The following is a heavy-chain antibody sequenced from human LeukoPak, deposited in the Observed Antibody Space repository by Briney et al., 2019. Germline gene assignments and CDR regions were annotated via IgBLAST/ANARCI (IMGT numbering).Heavy chain of an antibody. J-gene: IGHJ3*02. D-gene: IGHD3-22*01. V-gene: IGHV3-53*01. CDR3: ASPSSGQSFDI. CDR2: MYSGGTT. Sequence: PGGSLRLSCAASGFTVSNNYMNWVRQAPGKGLEWVSVMYSGGTTYYADSVKGRFSISRDKSKNTAFLQMSSLKAEDTAVYYCASPSSGQSFDIWGQGTTVTVSS. CDR1: GFTVSNNY.